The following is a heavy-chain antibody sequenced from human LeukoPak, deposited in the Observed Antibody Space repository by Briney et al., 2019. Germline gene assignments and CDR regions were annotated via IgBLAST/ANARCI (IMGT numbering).Heavy chain of an antibody. D-gene: IGHD5-18*01. V-gene: IGHV1-18*01. CDR1: GYTFTSYG. CDR3: ARDTRYSYGYGIDY. CDR2: ISAYNGNT. Sequence: GASVKVSCKASGYTFTSYGISWVRQAPGQGLEWMGWISAYNGNTNYAQKLQGRVTMTTDTSASTAYMELRSLRSDDTAVYYCARDTRYSYGYGIDYWGQGTLVTVSS. J-gene: IGHJ4*02.